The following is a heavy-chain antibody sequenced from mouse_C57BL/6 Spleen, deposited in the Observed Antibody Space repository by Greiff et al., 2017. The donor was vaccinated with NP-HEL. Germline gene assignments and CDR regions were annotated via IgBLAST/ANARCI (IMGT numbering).Heavy chain of an antibody. J-gene: IGHJ3*01. D-gene: IGHD2-2*01. Sequence: QVQLQQPGAELVMPGASVKLSCKASGYTFTSYWMHWVKQRPGQGLEWIGEIDPSDSYTNYNQKFKGKSTLTVDKSSSTAYMQLSSLTSEDSAVYYCARGRVYGDDPAWFAYWGQGTLVTVSA. CDR3: ARGRVYGDDPAWFAY. V-gene: IGHV1-69*01. CDR2: IDPSDSYT. CDR1: GYTFTSYW.